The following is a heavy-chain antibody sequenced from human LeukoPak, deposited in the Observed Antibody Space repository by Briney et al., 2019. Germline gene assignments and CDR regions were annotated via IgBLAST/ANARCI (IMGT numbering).Heavy chain of an antibody. CDR2: ISWDGGST. V-gene: IGHV3-43D*03. CDR3: AKGPGVVVITMGFDY. D-gene: IGHD3-22*01. CDR1: GFTFDDYA. J-gene: IGHJ4*02. Sequence: GGSLRLSCAASGFTFDDYAMHWVRQAPGKGLEWVSLISWDGGSTYYADSVKGRFTISRDNSKNSLYLQMNSLRAEDTALYYCAKGPGVVVITMGFDYWGQGTLVTVSS.